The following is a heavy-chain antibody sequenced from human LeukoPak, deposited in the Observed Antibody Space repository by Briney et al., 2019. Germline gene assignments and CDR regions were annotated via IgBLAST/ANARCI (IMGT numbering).Heavy chain of an antibody. V-gene: IGHV3-23*01. CDR1: GFTFSSYG. D-gene: IGHD2-15*01. J-gene: IGHJ6*03. CDR2: ISSSGGST. CDR3: AKEGFYCSGGSCYSFYYYYMDV. Sequence: GGSLRLSCGASGFTFSSYGMSWVRQAPGKGLEWVSAISSSGGSTYYADSVKGRFTISRDNSKNTLYLQMNSLRAEDTAVYYCAKEGFYCSGGSCYSFYYYYMDVWGKGTTVTVSS.